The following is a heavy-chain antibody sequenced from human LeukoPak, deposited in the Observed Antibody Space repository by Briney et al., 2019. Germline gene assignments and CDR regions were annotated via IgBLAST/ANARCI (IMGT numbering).Heavy chain of an antibody. Sequence: ASVKVSCKASGGTFNNSAISWVRQAPGQGLEWMGGLIRLFDSAHYAQKFQGRVSITADESTSTASMELSSLTSEDTAVYYCVSGRTIFAVVTLDYWGQGTLVTVSS. CDR1: GGTFNNSA. J-gene: IGHJ4*02. CDR3: VSGRTIFAVVTLDY. D-gene: IGHD3-3*01. CDR2: LIRLFDSA. V-gene: IGHV1-69*13.